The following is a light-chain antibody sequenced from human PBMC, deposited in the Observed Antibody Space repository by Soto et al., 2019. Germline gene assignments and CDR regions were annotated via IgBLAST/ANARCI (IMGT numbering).Light chain of an antibody. J-gene: IGLJ3*02. CDR1: NIGSRS. CDR2: YDS. Sequence: SYELTQPPSVAVAPGQTARITCGGNNIGSRSVHWYQQKPGQAPVLVVYYDSDRPSGIPERFSGSNSGNTATLTISRVEAGDEADYYCQVWDSSSDHSWVFGGGTKVTVL. V-gene: IGLV3-21*02. CDR3: QVWDSSSDHSWV.